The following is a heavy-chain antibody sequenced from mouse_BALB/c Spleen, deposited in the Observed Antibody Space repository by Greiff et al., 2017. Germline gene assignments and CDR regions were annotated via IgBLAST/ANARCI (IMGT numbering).Heavy chain of an antibody. D-gene: IGHD2-3*01. CDR3: AREGGGYYDWYFDV. J-gene: IGHJ1*01. CDR1: GYSITSGYY. CDR2: ISYDGSN. Sequence: EVQLQESGPGLVKPSQSLSLTCSVTGYSITSGYYWNWIRQFPGNKLEWMGYISYDGSNNYNPSLKNRISITRDTSKNQFFLKLNSVTTEDTATYYCAREGGGYYDWYFDVWGAGTTVTVSS. V-gene: IGHV3-6*02.